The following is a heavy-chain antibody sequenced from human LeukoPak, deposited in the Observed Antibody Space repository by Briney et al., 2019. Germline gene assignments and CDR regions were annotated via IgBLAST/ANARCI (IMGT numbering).Heavy chain of an antibody. Sequence: GGSLRLSCAASGLTFSSYGMHWVRQAPGKGLEWVAFIRYDGSNKYYADSVKGRFTISRDNAKNSLYLQMNSLRAEDTAVYYCARDLGSSSRYDYWGQGTLVTVSS. CDR1: GLTFSSYG. D-gene: IGHD6-6*01. V-gene: IGHV3-30*02. CDR2: IRYDGSNK. J-gene: IGHJ4*02. CDR3: ARDLGSSSRYDY.